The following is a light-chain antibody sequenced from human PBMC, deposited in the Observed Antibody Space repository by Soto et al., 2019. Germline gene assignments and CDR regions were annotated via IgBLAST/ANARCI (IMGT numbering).Light chain of an antibody. Sequence: EIVLTQSPVTLSLSPGERATLSCRARQRITNNFLAWFQQKAGLAPRLLIYGASTRASGVPDRFSGGGSGTDFVLTISRLEPEDFAVYYCQQYGRSPFTFGQGTKLQI. CDR1: QRITNNF. CDR3: QQYGRSPFT. CDR2: GAS. J-gene: IGKJ2*01. V-gene: IGKV3-20*01.